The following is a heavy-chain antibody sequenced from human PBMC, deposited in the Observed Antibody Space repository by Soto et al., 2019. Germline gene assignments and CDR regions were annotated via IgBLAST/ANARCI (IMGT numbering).Heavy chain of an antibody. J-gene: IGHJ4*02. V-gene: IGHV3-30-3*01. CDR2: ISYDGSNK. Sequence: PGGSLRLSCAASGFTFSSYAMHWVRQAPGKGLEWVAVISYDGSNKYYADSVKGRFTISRDNSKNTLYLQMNSLRAEDTAVYYCASANDYYDSSGSSLFDYWGQGTLVTVSS. CDR3: ASANDYYDSSGSSLFDY. CDR1: GFTFSSYA. D-gene: IGHD3-22*01.